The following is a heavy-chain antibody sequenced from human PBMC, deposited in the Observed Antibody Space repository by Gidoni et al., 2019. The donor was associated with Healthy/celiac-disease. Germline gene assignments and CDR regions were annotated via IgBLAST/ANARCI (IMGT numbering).Heavy chain of an antibody. CDR1: GFPCSSYA. Sequence: EVQLLVSGGGLVQPGGSLSSSCPAPGFPCSSYAMSWVRQAPGKGLEWVSASSGSGGSTYYADSVKGRFTITRDNSKNTLYLQMNSLRAEDTAVYYCAKDRSLAAYWGQGTLVTVSS. V-gene: IGHV3-23*01. CDR3: AKDRSLAAY. J-gene: IGHJ4*02. D-gene: IGHD3-16*02. CDR2: SSGSGGST.